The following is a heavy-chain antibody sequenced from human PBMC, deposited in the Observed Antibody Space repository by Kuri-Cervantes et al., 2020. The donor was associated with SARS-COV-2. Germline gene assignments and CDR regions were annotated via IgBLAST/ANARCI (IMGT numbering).Heavy chain of an antibody. D-gene: IGHD4-17*01. CDR1: GFTFSSYA. V-gene: IGHV3-23*01. J-gene: IGHJ4*02. CDR2: ISGSGGST. Sequence: GESLKISCAASGFTFSSYAMSWVRQAPGKGLEWVSAISGSGGSTYYADSVKGRFTISRDNSKNTLYLQMNSLRAEDTAVYYCAKDPYGDNGAFDYWGQGTLVTVSS. CDR3: AKDPYGDNGAFDY.